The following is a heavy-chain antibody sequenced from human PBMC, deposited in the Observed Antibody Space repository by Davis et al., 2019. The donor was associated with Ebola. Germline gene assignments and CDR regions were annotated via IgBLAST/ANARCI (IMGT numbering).Heavy chain of an antibody. V-gene: IGHV4-34*01. D-gene: IGHD2-2*01. Sequence: ESLKISCAASGFIISSYGFQWVRQPPGKGLEWIGEIDHSGGTKYSPSLKSRVTISLDTAKNQFSLKLSSVTAADTAVYYCARYGPGDIVLVPAVWLFDPWGQGTLVSVSS. J-gene: IGHJ5*02. CDR1: GFIISSYG. CDR2: IDHSGGT. CDR3: ARYGPGDIVLVPAVWLFDP.